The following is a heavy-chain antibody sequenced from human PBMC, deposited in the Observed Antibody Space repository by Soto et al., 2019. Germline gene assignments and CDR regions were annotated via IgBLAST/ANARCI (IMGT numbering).Heavy chain of an antibody. CDR1: GYSFTSYW. J-gene: IGHJ3*02. Sequence: GESLKISCKGSGYSFTSYWIGWVRQMPGKGLEWMGIIYPGDSDTRYSPSFQGQVTISADKSISTAYLQWSSLKASDTAMYYCGRIHRPLQQDDAFDIWGQGTMVTVSS. CDR3: GRIHRPLQQDDAFDI. CDR2: IYPGDSDT. V-gene: IGHV5-51*01. D-gene: IGHD4-4*01.